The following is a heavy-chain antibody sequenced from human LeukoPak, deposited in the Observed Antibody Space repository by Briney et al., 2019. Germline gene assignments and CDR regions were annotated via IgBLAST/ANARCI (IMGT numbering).Heavy chain of an antibody. CDR2: ISWNSGSI. D-gene: IGHD4-17*01. CDR3: AKGAVTTTGAFDI. Sequence: GRSLRLSCAASGFTFDDYAMHWVRPAPGKGLEWVSGISWNSGSIGYADSVKGRFTISRDNAKNSLYLQMNSLRAEDTALYYCAKGAVTTTGAFDIWGQGTMVTVSS. CDR1: GFTFDDYA. J-gene: IGHJ3*02. V-gene: IGHV3-9*01.